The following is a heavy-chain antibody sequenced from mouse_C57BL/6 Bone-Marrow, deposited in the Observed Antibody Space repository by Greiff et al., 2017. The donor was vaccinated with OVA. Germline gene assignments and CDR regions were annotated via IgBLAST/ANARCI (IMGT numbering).Heavy chain of an antibody. CDR3: ARRDYYSPFAY. V-gene: IGHV1-19*01. D-gene: IGHD2-12*01. J-gene: IGHJ3*01. CDR1: GYTFTDYY. Sequence: EVQLQQSGPVLVKPGASVKMSCKASGYTFTDYYMNWVKQSHGKSLEWIGVINPYNGGTSYNQKFKGKATLTVDKSSSTAYMELNSLTSEDSAVYYCARRDYYSPFAYWGQGTLVTVSA. CDR2: INPYNGGT.